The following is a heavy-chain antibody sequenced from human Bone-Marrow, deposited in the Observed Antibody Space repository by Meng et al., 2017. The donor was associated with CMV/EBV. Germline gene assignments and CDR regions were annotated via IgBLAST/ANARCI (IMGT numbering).Heavy chain of an antibody. CDR3: ARERCWYDFWGGYTVGAFDI. CDR1: GYIFTGYY. D-gene: IGHD3-3*01. CDR2: INANSGGT. V-gene: IGHV1-2*02. J-gene: IGHJ3*02. Sequence: ASVKDSCKASGYIFTGYYMHWVRQAPGQGLEWMGWINANSGGTNYAQKFQGRVTMTRDTSISTAYMELSRLRSDDTAVYYCARERCWYDFWGGYTVGAFDIWGQGTMVTVSS.